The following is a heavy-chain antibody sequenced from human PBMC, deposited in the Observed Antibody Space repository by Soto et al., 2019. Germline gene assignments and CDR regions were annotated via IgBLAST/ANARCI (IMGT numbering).Heavy chain of an antibody. D-gene: IGHD5-18*01. V-gene: IGHV3-23*01. CDR3: AKTSGSLNTAMVAGY. CDR2: ISGSGDST. Sequence: GGSLRLSCAASGFTFDDYAMHWVRQAPGKGLGWVSAISGSGDSTYYADSVKGRFTISRDNSKNTLYLQMNNLKAEDTALYYCAKTSGSLNTAMVAGYWGQGTLVTVSS. J-gene: IGHJ4*02. CDR1: GFTFDDYA.